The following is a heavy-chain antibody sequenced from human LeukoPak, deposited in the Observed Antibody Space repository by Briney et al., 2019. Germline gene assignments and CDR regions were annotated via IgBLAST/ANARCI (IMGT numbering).Heavy chain of an antibody. J-gene: IGHJ4*02. CDR2: IYSGGST. V-gene: IGHV3-53*01. D-gene: IGHD6-19*01. CDR3: ARLYSSGWYYFDY. Sequence: GGSLRLSCAASGFTVSSNYMSWVRQAPGKGLEWVSVIYSGGSTYYADSVKGRFTISRDNSKNTLYLQMNSLRAEDTAVYYCARLYSSGWYYFDYWGQGTLVTVSP. CDR1: GFTVSSNY.